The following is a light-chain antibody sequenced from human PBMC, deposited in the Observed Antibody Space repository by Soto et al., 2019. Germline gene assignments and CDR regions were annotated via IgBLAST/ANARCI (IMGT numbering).Light chain of an antibody. CDR1: QAVLYSGNNKNY. V-gene: IGKV4-1*01. CDR2: WAS. J-gene: IGKJ4*01. Sequence: DIVMTQSPDSLAVSLGERATINCKSSQAVLYSGNNKNYIAWYQQKPGQPPKLLIYWASTRGSGVPDRFSGSGSGTDFTLTISSLQAEDVAIYYGKNYNSPPATFGGGTKVEIK. CDR3: KNYNSPPAT.